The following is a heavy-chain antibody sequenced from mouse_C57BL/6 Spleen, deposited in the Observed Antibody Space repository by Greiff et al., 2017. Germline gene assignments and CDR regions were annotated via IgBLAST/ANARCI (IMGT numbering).Heavy chain of an antibody. CDR1: GYSITSGYD. CDR2: ISYSGNT. CDR3: ARERDYDYWYFDV. V-gene: IGHV3-1*01. J-gene: IGHJ1*03. Sequence: VQLKESGPGMVKPSKSLSLTCTVTGYSITSGYDWHWIRHFPGNKLEWMGYISYSGNTNYNPSLKSRISITHDTSKNHFFLKLNSVTTEDTATYYCARERDYDYWYFDVWGTGTTVTVSS. D-gene: IGHD2-4*01.